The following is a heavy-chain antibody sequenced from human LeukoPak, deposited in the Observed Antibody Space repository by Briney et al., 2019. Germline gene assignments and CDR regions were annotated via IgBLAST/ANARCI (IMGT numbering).Heavy chain of an antibody. Sequence: GGSLRLSCAASGFSFNTHGMHWVRQAPGKGLEWVAAIWFDGSVKHYSDAVKGRFTISRDSSLDTLYLQMNSLRVEDTAMYYCAKDMAIQFLEPAFWGQGTLVTVSS. CDR2: IWFDGSVK. CDR3: AKDMAIQFLEPAF. CDR1: GFSFNTHG. V-gene: IGHV3-33*06. J-gene: IGHJ4*02. D-gene: IGHD3-3*01.